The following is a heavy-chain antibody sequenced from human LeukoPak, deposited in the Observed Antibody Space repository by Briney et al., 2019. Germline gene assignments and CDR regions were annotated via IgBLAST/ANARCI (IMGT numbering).Heavy chain of an antibody. D-gene: IGHD4-17*01. CDR3: ARDYGDSHYYYYYGMDV. CDR2: ISAYNGNT. V-gene: IGHV1-18*01. Sequence: ASVKVSCKASGYTFTSYGISWVRQAPGQGLEWMGWISAYNGNTNYAQKLQGRVTMTTDTSTSTAYMELRSLRSGDTAVYYCARDYGDSHYYYYYGMDVWGQGTTVTVSS. CDR1: GYTFTSYG. J-gene: IGHJ6*02.